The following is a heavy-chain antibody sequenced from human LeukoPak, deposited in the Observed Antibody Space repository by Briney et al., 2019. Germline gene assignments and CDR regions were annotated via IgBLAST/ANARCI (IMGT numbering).Heavy chain of an antibody. CDR1: GFPFSSYA. Sequence: GGSLRLSCAASGFPFSSYAMNWVRQAPGKGLEWVSSISGSDNNAYSADSVKGRFTISRDNSKNTLYLQMNSLRAEDTAVYYCARSRRRDAFDIWGQGTMVTVSS. CDR2: ISGSDNNA. V-gene: IGHV3-23*01. J-gene: IGHJ3*02. CDR3: ARSRRRDAFDI.